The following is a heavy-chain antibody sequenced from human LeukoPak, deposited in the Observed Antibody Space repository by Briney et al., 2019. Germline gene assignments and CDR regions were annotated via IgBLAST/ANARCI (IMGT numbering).Heavy chain of an antibody. D-gene: IGHD3-9*01. Sequence: PGGSLRLSCAASGFTFSSYAMSWVRQAPGKGLEWVSSISSGGDNTYYAVSVKGRFTISRDNSKNTLFLQMNSLRAEDTAVYYCAKGSYYDILTGYYGAWGQGTLVTVSS. CDR1: GFTFSSYA. CDR2: ISSGGDNT. V-gene: IGHV3-23*01. CDR3: AKGSYYDILTGYYGA. J-gene: IGHJ5*02.